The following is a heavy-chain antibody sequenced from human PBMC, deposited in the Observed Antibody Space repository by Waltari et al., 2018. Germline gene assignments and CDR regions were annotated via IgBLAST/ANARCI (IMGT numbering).Heavy chain of an antibody. CDR3: ARSSMVRGVISWFDP. J-gene: IGHJ5*02. Sequence: QVQLVQSGAEVKKPGASVKVSCKASGYPFTSYAMHWVRQAPGQRLEWMGWINAGNGNTKYSQEFQGRVTITRDTSASTAYMELSSLRSEDMAVYYCARSSMVRGVISWFDPWGQGTLVTVSS. CDR2: INAGNGNT. CDR1: GYPFTSYA. V-gene: IGHV1-3*03. D-gene: IGHD3-10*01.